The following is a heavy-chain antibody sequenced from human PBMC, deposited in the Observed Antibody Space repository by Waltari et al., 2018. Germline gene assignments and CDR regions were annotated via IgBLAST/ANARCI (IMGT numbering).Heavy chain of an antibody. CDR2: FNPEDGEI. D-gene: IGHD2-15*01. CDR1: GYALSELS. V-gene: IGHV1-24*01. CDR3: ATSNSGGRRGFDY. Sequence: QVQLEQSGAEVKKPGASMKVSCKVSGYALSELSMHWVRQAPGEGLEWMGGFNPEDGEIIYAQKFRGRVTMTEDTSTETVYMDLSSLRSEDTAVYYCATSNSGGRRGFDYWGQGTLVIVSS. J-gene: IGHJ4*02.